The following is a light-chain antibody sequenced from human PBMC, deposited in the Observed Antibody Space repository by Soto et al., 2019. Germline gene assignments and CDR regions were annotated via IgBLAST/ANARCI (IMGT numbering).Light chain of an antibody. CDR3: SSYRNGGPFV. Sequence: QSVLTQPASVSGSPGQSIAISRTGTSSDVGGYNYVSWYQQLPGKAPKLLISEVSNRPSGVSHRFYGSKSGNTASLTISGLQAEDEADYYCSSYRNGGPFVLGTGTKVTVL. CDR2: EVS. J-gene: IGLJ1*01. CDR1: SSDVGGYNY. V-gene: IGLV2-14*01.